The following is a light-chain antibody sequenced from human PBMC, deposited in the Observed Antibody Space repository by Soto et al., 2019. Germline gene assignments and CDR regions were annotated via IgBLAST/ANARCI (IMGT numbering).Light chain of an antibody. Sequence: IVLTQSPGTLSLSPGERATLSCRASQSVSSSYLAWYQQKPGQAPRLLIYCASSRATGIPDRFSGSVSGTEFTLSIRRREPEEFAVYYCQQYGSSPLTFGGGTKVEIK. CDR3: QQYGSSPLT. V-gene: IGKV3-20*01. CDR2: CAS. CDR1: QSVSSSY. J-gene: IGKJ4*01.